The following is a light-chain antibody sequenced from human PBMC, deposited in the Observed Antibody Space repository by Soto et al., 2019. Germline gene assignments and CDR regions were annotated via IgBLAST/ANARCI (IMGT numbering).Light chain of an antibody. V-gene: IGKV3-20*01. CDR3: QHYGSSPFT. Sequence: EIVLTQSPGTLSLSPGERATLSCRASQSVNSNYLVWYQQKPGQAPRLLIYGASSRATGIPDRFSGSGSGTDFTLTISRLEPEDFTVYYCQHYGSSPFTFGGGTKVEIK. CDR1: QSVNSNY. CDR2: GAS. J-gene: IGKJ4*01.